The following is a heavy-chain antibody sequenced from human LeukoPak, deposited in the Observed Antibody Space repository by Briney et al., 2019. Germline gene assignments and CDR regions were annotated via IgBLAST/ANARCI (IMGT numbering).Heavy chain of an antibody. J-gene: IGHJ4*02. D-gene: IGHD3-3*02. CDR1: GGSMSRYY. CDR2: MYYSGST. Sequence: PSETLSLTCTVSGGSMSRYYGSWIRQPPGKGLEWIGYMYYSGSTKYNPSLKSRVTISVDTSKNQFSLKLSSVTAADTAVYYCARSSTGSYFYYWAQGTLVTVSS. V-gene: IGHV4-59*01. CDR3: ARSSTGSYFYY.